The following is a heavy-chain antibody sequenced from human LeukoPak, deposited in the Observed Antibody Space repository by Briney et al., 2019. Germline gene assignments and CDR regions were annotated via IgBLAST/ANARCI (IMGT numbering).Heavy chain of an antibody. V-gene: IGHV3-53*01. CDR1: GFTVSSNY. J-gene: IGHJ4*02. CDR2: IYSGGST. CDR3: ARYYGDYVSYYFDY. Sequence: GGSLRLXCAASGFTVSSNYMSWVRQAPGKGLEWVSVIYSGGSTYYADSVKGRFTISRGNSKNTLYLQMNSLRAEDTAVYYCARYYGDYVSYYFDYWGQGTLVTVSS. D-gene: IGHD4-17*01.